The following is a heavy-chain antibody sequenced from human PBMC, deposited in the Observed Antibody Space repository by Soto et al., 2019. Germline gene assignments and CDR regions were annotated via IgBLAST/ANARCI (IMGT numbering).Heavy chain of an antibody. V-gene: IGHV3-23*01. CDR3: AKDAPGSGWLSDY. CDR2: IGGGGGGT. D-gene: IGHD3-22*01. J-gene: IGHJ4*02. CDR1: GFTFSIYA. Sequence: GGSLRLSCAASGFTFSIYAMSWVGQAPGKGLEWVSTIGGGGGGTSYADFVRGRFTISRDNSKNTLYLQMNSLRAEDTAVYYCAKDAPGSGWLSDYWGAGTLVTVSS.